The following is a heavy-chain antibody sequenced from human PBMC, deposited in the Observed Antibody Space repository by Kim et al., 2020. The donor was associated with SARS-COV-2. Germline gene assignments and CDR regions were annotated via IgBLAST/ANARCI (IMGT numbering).Heavy chain of an antibody. Sequence: GRFTISGDTAKNSLYLRMNSLRAEDTAVYYCARRVDSIGWDEGYYFDYWGQGTLVTVSS. V-gene: IGHV3-11*03. CDR3: ARRVDSIGWDEGYYFDY. D-gene: IGHD6-19*01. J-gene: IGHJ4*02.